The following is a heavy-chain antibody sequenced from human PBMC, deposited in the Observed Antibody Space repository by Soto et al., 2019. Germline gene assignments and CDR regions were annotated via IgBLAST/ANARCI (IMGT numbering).Heavy chain of an antibody. D-gene: IGHD1-7*01. CDR2: IFHSGST. Sequence: PSETLSLTCAVSSGSISSSNWWSWVRQPPGKGLEWIGEIFHSGSTNYNPSLKSRVTISVDNSKNHFSLKLSSVTAADTAVYYCARGPRRNWNSYYYYYMDVWGKGTTVTVSS. CDR1: SGSISSSNW. J-gene: IGHJ6*03. CDR3: ARGPRRNWNSYYYYYMDV. V-gene: IGHV4-4*02.